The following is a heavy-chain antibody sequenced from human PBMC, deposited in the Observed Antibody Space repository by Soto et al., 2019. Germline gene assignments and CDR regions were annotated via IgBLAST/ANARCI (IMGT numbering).Heavy chain of an antibody. V-gene: IGHV3-30*18. CDR1: GFTFSSYG. Sequence: PGGSLRLSCAASGFTFSSYGMHWVRQAPGKGLEWVAVISYDGSNKYYADSVKGRFTISRDNSKNTLYLQMNSLRAEDTAVYYCAKAMRYSYGHRHPALDYYYGMDVWGQGTTVTVSS. CDR2: ISYDGSNK. J-gene: IGHJ6*02. CDR3: AKAMRYSYGHRHPALDYYYGMDV. D-gene: IGHD5-18*01.